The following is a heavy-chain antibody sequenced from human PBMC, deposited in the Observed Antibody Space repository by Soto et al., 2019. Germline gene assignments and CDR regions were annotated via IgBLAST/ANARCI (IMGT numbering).Heavy chain of an antibody. J-gene: IGHJ6*02. CDR2: INPNSGGT. Sequence: GGSVKVSFKASGYPFTGYYMHLVRQAPGQGLEWMGWINPNSGGTNYAQKFQGWVTMTRDTSISTAYMELSRLRSDDTAVYYCARDRWAYDSSGNYYYGMDVWGQGTTVTVSS. V-gene: IGHV1-2*04. CDR1: GYPFTGYY. CDR3: ARDRWAYDSSGNYYYGMDV. D-gene: IGHD3-22*01.